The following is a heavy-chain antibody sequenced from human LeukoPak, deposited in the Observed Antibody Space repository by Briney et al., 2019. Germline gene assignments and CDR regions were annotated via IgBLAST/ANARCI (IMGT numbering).Heavy chain of an antibody. J-gene: IGHJ3*02. CDR1: GFTFSSYG. CDR3: ARQGDAFDI. Sequence: PGRSLRLSCAASGFTFSSYGMHWVRQAPGKGLEWVAVIWYDGSNKYYADSVKGRFTISRDNSKNTLYLQMNSLRAEDTAVYYCARQGDAFDIWGQGTMVTVSS. CDR2: IWYDGSNK. V-gene: IGHV3-33*01.